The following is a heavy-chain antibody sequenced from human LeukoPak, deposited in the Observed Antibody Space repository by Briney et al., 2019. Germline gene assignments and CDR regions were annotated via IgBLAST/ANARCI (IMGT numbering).Heavy chain of an antibody. V-gene: IGHV4-31*03. CDR2: IYYSGST. CDR3: ARVVRDITIFGVVIYWFDP. Sequence: SETLSLTCTVSGGSISSGGYYWSWIRQHPGKGLEWIGYIYYSGSTYYNPSLKSRVTISVDTSKNQFSLKLSSVTAADTAVYYCARVVRDITIFGVVIYWFDPWGQGTLVTVSS. D-gene: IGHD3-3*01. CDR1: GGSISSGGYY. J-gene: IGHJ5*02.